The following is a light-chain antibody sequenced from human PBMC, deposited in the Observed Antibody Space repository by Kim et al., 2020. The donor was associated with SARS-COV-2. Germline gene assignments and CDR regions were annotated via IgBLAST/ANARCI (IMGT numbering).Light chain of an antibody. V-gene: IGLV1-44*01. J-gene: IGLJ3*02. CDR3: AVWDDSLKQGV. CDR1: SSNIGSNN. CDR2: SNN. Sequence: QSVLTQPPSASGTPGQRVTISCSGSSSNIGSNNVVWYQQLPGAAPNLLIYSNNQRPSGIPDRFSGSRSGTSASQAISGLQSGDEADYYCAVWDDSLKQGVFGGGTQLTVL.